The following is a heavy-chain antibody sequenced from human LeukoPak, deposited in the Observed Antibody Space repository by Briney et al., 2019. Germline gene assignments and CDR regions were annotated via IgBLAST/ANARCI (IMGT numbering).Heavy chain of an antibody. CDR3: ARGDYGQYYFDY. Sequence: SQTLSLTCAVSGGSISSGGYSWSWIRQPPGKGLEWIGYIYHSGSTYYNPSLKSRVTISVDRSKNQFSLKLSSVTAADTAVYYCARGDYGQYYFDYWGQGTLVTVSS. J-gene: IGHJ4*02. V-gene: IGHV4-30-2*01. CDR1: GGSISSGGYS. CDR2: IYHSGST. D-gene: IGHD4/OR15-4a*01.